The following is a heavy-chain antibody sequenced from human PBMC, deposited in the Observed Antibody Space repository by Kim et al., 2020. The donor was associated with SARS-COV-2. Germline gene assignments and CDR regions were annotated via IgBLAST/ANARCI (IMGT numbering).Heavy chain of an antibody. J-gene: IGHJ6*02. Sequence: SETLSLTCAVSGGSISSSNWWSWVRQPPGKGLGWIGVIYHSGSTNYNPSLKSRVTISVAKAKKQFSLKLSSVTAANTAAYYCAGGMGVCSCTSCYGDPYYYYYYGMDVWGQGTTVTVSS. CDR3: AGGMGVCSCTSCYGDPYYYYYYGMDV. CDR2: IYHSGST. V-gene: IGHV4-4*02. CDR1: GGSISSSNW. D-gene: IGHD2-2*01.